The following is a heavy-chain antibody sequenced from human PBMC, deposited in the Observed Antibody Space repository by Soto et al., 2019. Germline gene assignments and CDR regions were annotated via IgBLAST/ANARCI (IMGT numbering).Heavy chain of an antibody. Sequence: VGSLRLSCAASGFTFSSYAMSWVRQAPGKGLEWVSAISGSGGSTYYADSVKGRFTISRDNSKNTLYLQMNSLRAEDTAVYYCAKGGKYNWNYFDYWGQGTLVTVSS. CDR2: ISGSGGST. CDR3: AKGGKYNWNYFDY. CDR1: GFTFSSYA. J-gene: IGHJ4*02. D-gene: IGHD1-20*01. V-gene: IGHV3-23*01.